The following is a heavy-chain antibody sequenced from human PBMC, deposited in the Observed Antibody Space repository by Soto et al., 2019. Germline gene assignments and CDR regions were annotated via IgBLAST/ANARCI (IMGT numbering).Heavy chain of an antibody. CDR1: GYTFTDYY. D-gene: IGHD2-21*02. J-gene: IGHJ6*02. V-gene: IGHV1-2*04. CDR3: ARDGRLQVTSRYYYHGLAV. Sequence: QVQLVQSGAEVRKPGASVKVSCKTSGYTFTDYYLQWVRQAPGQGLEWMGWIHPNSGRTLYAQKFQGWVTLTRDTSISTAYMDLSSLTSDDTAVYYCARDGRLQVTSRYYYHGLAVWGQGTPGPDSS. CDR2: IHPNSGRT.